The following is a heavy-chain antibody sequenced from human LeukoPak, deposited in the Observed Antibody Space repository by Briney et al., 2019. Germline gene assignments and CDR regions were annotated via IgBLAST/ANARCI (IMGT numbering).Heavy chain of an antibody. CDR2: ISSSSSYI. CDR3: ARGLYYDSSGYEPLDY. D-gene: IGHD3-22*01. CDR1: GFTFSSYS. Sequence: GGSLRLSCAASGFTFSSYSMNWVRQAPGKGLEWVSSISSSSSYIYYADSVKGRFTISRDNAKNSLYLQMNGLRAEDTAVYYCARGLYYDSSGYEPLDYWGQGTLVTVSS. J-gene: IGHJ4*02. V-gene: IGHV3-21*01.